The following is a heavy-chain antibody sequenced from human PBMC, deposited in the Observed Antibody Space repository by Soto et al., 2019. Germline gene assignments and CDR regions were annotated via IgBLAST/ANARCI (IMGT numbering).Heavy chain of an antibody. V-gene: IGHV1-69*13. CDR1: GGTFSSYA. D-gene: IGHD3-22*01. CDR3: ARRDSIYYGMDV. Sequence: SVKVSCKASGGTFSSYAISWVRQAPGQGLEWMGGIIPIFGTANYAQKFQGRVTITADESTSTAYMELSSLRSEDTAVYYCARRDSIYYGMDVWGQGTTVTVSS. CDR2: IIPIFGTA. J-gene: IGHJ6*02.